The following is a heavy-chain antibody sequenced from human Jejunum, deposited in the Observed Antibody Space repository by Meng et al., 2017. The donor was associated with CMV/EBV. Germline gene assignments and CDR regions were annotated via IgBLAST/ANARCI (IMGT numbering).Heavy chain of an antibody. CDR3: ALFAKSWFDP. CDR2: IYWDEDK. J-gene: IGHJ5*02. Sequence: TLTASPPPMFEPTQTLPLTLTLSVFSLCTSELRVGCVHQPPGKALVWLAVIYWDEDKRYSPSLKSRLNITKDTSKNQVVQTFANMGPVDTATYYCALFAKSWFDPWCQGTLVTVSS. V-gene: IGHV2-5*02. CDR1: VFSLCTSELR.